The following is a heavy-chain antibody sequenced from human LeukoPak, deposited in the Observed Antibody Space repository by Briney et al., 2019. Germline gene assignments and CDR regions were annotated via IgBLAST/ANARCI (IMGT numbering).Heavy chain of an antibody. Sequence: GGSLRLSCAASGFTFTHAWMSWVRQAPGKGLEWVGRIKSKTDGGTTDYAAPVKGRFTISRDDSKNTLYLQMNSLKTEDTAVYYCTTMDRSDSRSTIWGQGTLVTVSS. V-gene: IGHV3-15*01. CDR2: IKSKTDGGTT. CDR3: TTMDRSDSRSTI. CDR1: GFTFTHAW. D-gene: IGHD2-2*01. J-gene: IGHJ4*02.